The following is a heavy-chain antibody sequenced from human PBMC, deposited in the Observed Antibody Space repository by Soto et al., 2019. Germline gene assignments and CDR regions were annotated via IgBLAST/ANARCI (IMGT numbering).Heavy chain of an antibody. D-gene: IGHD2-15*01. V-gene: IGHV3-30*18. Sequence: QVPLVESGGGVVQPGRSLRLSCAASGFTFSSYGMHWVRQAPGKGLEWVAVISYDGSNKYYADSVKGRFTISRDNSKNTLYLQMNSLRAEDTAVYYCAKESLVAAPRGTAFDYWGQGTLVTVSS. CDR2: ISYDGSNK. CDR3: AKESLVAAPRGTAFDY. CDR1: GFTFSSYG. J-gene: IGHJ4*02.